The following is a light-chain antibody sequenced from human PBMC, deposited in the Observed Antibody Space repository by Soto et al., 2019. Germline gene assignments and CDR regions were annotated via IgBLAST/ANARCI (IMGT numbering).Light chain of an antibody. J-gene: IGLJ2*01. V-gene: IGLV2-14*03. CDR3: SSYTTSSTVI. Sequence: QSVLTQPASVSGSPGQSITISCTGNSSDVGSYPYVSWYQQHPGKAPKLMIYDVNNRPSGVSARFSGSKSGNTASLTISGLQAEDEADYYCSSYTTSSTVIFGGGTKLTVL. CDR2: DVN. CDR1: SSDVGSYPY.